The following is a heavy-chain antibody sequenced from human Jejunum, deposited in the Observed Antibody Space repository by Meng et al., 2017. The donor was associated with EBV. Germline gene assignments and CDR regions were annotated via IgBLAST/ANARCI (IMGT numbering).Heavy chain of an antibody. CDR3: SGDIRSEWGFNY. CDR1: GFSFVTAW. CDR2: IKSKTDGETT. Sequence: HLVESGGGLVEPGGSLRLSCAASGFSFVTAWMSWVRQAPGKGLEWVGRIKSKTDGETTDYAAPVKGRFTISRDDSKNIFYLQMNSLQKEDTAMYYCSGDIRSEWGFNYWGQGSLVTVSS. J-gene: IGHJ4*02. V-gene: IGHV3-15*01. D-gene: IGHD1-26*01.